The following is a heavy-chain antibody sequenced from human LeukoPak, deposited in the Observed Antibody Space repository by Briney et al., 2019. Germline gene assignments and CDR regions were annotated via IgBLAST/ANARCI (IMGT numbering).Heavy chain of an antibody. D-gene: IGHD1-26*01. CDR2: FYDSGDT. CDR1: GDFISDYY. CDR3: VRGLGATVEGWFDT. Sequence: PSETLSLTCTVSGDFISDYYWSWIRQPPGKGLEWIGYFYDSGDTKYNPSLKSRVTISVDTSKNQYSLKLTSVTSADTAVYYCVRGLGATVEGWFDTWGQGTRVSVSS. V-gene: IGHV4-59*01. J-gene: IGHJ5*02.